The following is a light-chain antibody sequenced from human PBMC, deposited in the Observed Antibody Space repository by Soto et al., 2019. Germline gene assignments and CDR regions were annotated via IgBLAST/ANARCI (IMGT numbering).Light chain of an antibody. Sequence: EIVLTHSPATLSLSPGERATLSCRASQSVSSYLAWYQQKPGQAPRLLIYDASNRATGIPARFSGSGSGTDFTLTISSLEPEDFPVYYCQQRSNWYTFGQGTKLEIK. V-gene: IGKV3-11*01. CDR3: QQRSNWYT. CDR1: QSVSSY. J-gene: IGKJ2*01. CDR2: DAS.